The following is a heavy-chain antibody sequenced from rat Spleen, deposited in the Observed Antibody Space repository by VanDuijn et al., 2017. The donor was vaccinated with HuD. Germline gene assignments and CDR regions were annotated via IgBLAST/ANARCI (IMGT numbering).Heavy chain of an antibody. D-gene: IGHD1-7*01. Sequence: EVQLVESDGGLVQPGRSLKLSCAASGFTFSDYYMAWVRQAPTKGLEWVATISYDGSSTYYRDSVKGRFTISRDNAKSTLYLQMGSLRSEDTATYYCAKMSPMGDYFDCWGQGVKVTVSS. CDR2: ISYDGSST. CDR3: AKMSPMGDYFDC. V-gene: IGHV5-29*01. J-gene: IGHJ2*01. CDR1: GFTFSDYY.